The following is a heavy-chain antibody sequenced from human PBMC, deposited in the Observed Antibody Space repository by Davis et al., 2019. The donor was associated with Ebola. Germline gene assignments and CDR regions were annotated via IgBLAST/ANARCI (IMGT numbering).Heavy chain of an antibody. V-gene: IGHV3-33*08. CDR2: IWYDGSND. D-gene: IGHD3-22*01. J-gene: IGHJ3*02. CDR3: AREFYYDSSGHRYDAFGI. CDR1: GFTFSSYG. Sequence: GESLKISCAASGFTFSSYGMHWVRQAPGKGLEWVAVIWYDGSNDRYPDSVRGRFTISRDNSKNTLYLQMNSLRAEDTAVYYCAREFYYDSSGHRYDAFGIWGQGTMVTVSS.